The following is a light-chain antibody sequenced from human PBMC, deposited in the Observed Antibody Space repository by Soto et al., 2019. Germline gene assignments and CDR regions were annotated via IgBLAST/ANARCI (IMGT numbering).Light chain of an antibody. Sequence: QPVLTQPASVSGSPGQSITISCTGTRSDIGSYNYVSWYQQHPGKAPKLMIFDVNNRPSGISDRFSGSKSGNTASLIISGLQAEDEADYFCTSYTTSGTLVVFGGGTKVTVL. CDR1: RSDIGSYNY. J-gene: IGLJ2*01. V-gene: IGLV2-14*03. CDR3: TSYTTSGTLVV. CDR2: DVN.